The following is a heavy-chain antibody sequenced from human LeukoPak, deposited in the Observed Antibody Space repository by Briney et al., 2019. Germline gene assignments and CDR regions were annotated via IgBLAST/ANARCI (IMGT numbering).Heavy chain of an antibody. CDR3: ARGIMITFGGVIAYDY. V-gene: IGHV4-59*01. CDR1: GGSISSYY. CDR2: IYYSGST. D-gene: IGHD3-16*02. J-gene: IGHJ4*02. Sequence: SETLSLTCTVSGGSISSYYWSWILQPPGKGLEWIGYIYYSGSTNYNPSLKSRVTISVDTSKNQFSLKLSSVTAADTAVYYCARGIMITFGGVIAYDYWGQGTLVTVSS.